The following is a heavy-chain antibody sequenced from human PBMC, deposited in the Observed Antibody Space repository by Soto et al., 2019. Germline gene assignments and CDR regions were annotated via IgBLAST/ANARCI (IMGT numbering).Heavy chain of an antibody. Sequence: EVQLVQSGAEVKKPGESLKISCKGSGYSFTLYWIGWVRQMSGKGLEWMGIIYPGDSNTRYSPSFQGQVTISADKSINTAYLQWSSLKASDTAIYYCASYISGWDANYYYGMDVWGQGTTVTVSS. CDR2: IYPGDSNT. D-gene: IGHD6-19*01. CDR3: ASYISGWDANYYYGMDV. CDR1: GYSFTLYW. V-gene: IGHV5-51*03. J-gene: IGHJ6*02.